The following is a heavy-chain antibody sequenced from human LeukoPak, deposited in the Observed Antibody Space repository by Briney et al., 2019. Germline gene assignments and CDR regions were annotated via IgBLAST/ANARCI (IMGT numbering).Heavy chain of an antibody. J-gene: IGHJ6*03. D-gene: IGHD3-9*01. CDR2: INPNSGGT. Sequence: VASVKVSCKASGYTFTGYYMHWVRQAPGQGLEWMGWINPNSGGTNYAQKFQGRVTMTRDTSISTAYMELSRLRSDDTAVYYCARGTGKKILRYFDWFEGGVELMDVWGKGTTVTISS. CDR3: ARGTGKKILRYFDWFEGGVELMDV. CDR1: GYTFTGYY. V-gene: IGHV1-2*02.